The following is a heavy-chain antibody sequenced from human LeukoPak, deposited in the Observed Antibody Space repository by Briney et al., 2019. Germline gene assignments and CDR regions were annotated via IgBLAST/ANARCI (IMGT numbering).Heavy chain of an antibody. CDR3: ARANFLYCSSTTCLFDY. D-gene: IGHD2-2*01. Sequence: GASGKVCFKSSGYTFTYYYLHWVRQAPGQGFEWMGWINPNSGDTNYAQKVQGRVTMTRDTSISTAHMEMSRLRSDDTDVNYCARANFLYCSSTTCLFDYWGQGTLVTVSS. CDR1: GYTFTYYY. CDR2: INPNSGDT. V-gene: IGHV1-2*02. J-gene: IGHJ4*02.